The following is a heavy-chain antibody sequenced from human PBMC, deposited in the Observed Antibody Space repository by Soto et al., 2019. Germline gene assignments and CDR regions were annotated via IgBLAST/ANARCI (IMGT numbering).Heavy chain of an antibody. CDR2: ISYDGSSK. CDR1: GFTFSYYG. CDR3: VREKQWLCSFDN. D-gene: IGHD6-19*01. V-gene: IGHV3-30*03. Sequence: QVQLVESGGGVVQPGRSLRLSCAASGFTFSYYGMHWVRQAPGKGLEWVAVISYDGSSKYYADSVKGRFTISRDNSKNQLYLQMNSLRAEDTAVYYCVREKQWLCSFDNWGQGTMVTVSS. J-gene: IGHJ4*02.